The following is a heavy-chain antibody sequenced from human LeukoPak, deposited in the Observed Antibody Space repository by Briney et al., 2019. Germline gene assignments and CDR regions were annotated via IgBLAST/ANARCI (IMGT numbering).Heavy chain of an antibody. CDR1: GGSVSGYY. J-gene: IGHJ6*02. Sequence: SETLSPTCTVSGGSVSGYYWSWIRQTPGKGLEWIGHVHYSGSTNYNPSLRSRITISVDTSKNLFSLKVSSVTAADTAVYYCARTLDYYYGMDVWGQGTTVTVSS. CDR2: VHYSGST. CDR3: ARTLDYYYGMDV. V-gene: IGHV4-59*08.